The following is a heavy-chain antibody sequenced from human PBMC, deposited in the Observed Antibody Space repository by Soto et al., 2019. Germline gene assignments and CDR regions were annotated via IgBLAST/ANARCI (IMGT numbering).Heavy chain of an antibody. CDR3: ARDTHPGRVAARLFDY. V-gene: IGHV1-3*01. CDR2: INAGNGNT. CDR1: GYTFTSYA. Sequence: GASVKVSCKASGYTFTSYAMHWVRQAPGQRLEWMGWINAGNGNTKYSQKFQGRVTITRDTSASTAYMELSSLRSEDTAVYYCARDTHPGRVAARLFDYWGQGTLVTVSS. D-gene: IGHD6-6*01. J-gene: IGHJ4*02.